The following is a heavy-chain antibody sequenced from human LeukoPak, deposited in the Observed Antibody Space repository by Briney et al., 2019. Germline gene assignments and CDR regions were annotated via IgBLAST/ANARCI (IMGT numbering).Heavy chain of an antibody. CDR3: ARDRRQWLVVDAFDI. J-gene: IGHJ3*02. D-gene: IGHD6-19*01. V-gene: IGHV1-2*06. Sequence: ASVKVSSKASGYTFTGYYMHWVRQAPGQGLEWMGRINPNSGGTNYAQKFQGRVTMTRDTSISTAYMELSRLRSDDTAVYYCARDRRQWLVVDAFDIWGQGTMVTVSS. CDR2: INPNSGGT. CDR1: GYTFTGYY.